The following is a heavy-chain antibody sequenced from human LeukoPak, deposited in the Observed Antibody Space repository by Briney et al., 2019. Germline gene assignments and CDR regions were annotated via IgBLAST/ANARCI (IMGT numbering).Heavy chain of an antibody. V-gene: IGHV3-11*04. J-gene: IGHJ4*02. CDR1: GFTFSDYC. Sequence: GRSLRLSCAASGFTFSDYCMSWIRQAPGKGLEWVSYISSSGSTIYYADSVKGRFTISRDNAKNSLYLQMNSLRAEDTAVYYCASVAARARFDYWGQGTLVTVSS. CDR3: ASVAARARFDY. CDR2: ISSSGSTI. D-gene: IGHD6-6*01.